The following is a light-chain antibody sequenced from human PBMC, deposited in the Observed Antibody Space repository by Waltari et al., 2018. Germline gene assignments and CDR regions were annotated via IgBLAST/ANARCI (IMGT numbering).Light chain of an antibody. CDR3: MIWHSSGVV. J-gene: IGLJ2*01. CDR2: YKSDSDK. V-gene: IGLV5-45*03. Sequence: QAVLTQPSSLSASPGASASLTCTLRSGINVGTYRLSWYQQKPGSPPQSLLRYKSDSDKQQGSGVPSRFSGSKDASANAGILLISGLQAEDEADYYCMIWHSSGVVFGGGTKLTVL. CDR1: SGINVGTYR.